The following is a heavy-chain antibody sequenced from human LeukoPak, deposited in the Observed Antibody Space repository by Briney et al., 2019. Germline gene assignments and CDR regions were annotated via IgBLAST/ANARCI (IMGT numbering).Heavy chain of an antibody. D-gene: IGHD6-13*01. V-gene: IGHV4-59*01. J-gene: IGHJ4*02. CDR2: IYYSGST. CDR1: GGSISSYY. CDR3: ARGSIAAAGIDY. Sequence: PSETLSLTCTVSGGSISSYYWSWIRQPPGKGLEWIGYIYYSGSTNYNPSLKSRVTISVDTSKNQFSLKLSSVTAEDTAVYYCARGSIAAAGIDYWGQGTLVTVSS.